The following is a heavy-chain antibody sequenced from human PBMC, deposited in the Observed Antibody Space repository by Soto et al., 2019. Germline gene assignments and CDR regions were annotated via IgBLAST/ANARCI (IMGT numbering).Heavy chain of an antibody. CDR3: ARRKKVPVANAYAFDI. V-gene: IGHV5-51*01. J-gene: IGHJ3*02. CDR1: GYKFTSNW. CDR2: IYPGDSDT. Sequence: GESLKISCKGSGYKFTSNWIGWVRQMSGKGLEWMGIIYPGDSDTKYGPSFQGQVTISADKSISTAYLQWSSLKASDTAMYYCARRKKVPVANAYAFDIWGQGIMVT. D-gene: IGHD2-2*01.